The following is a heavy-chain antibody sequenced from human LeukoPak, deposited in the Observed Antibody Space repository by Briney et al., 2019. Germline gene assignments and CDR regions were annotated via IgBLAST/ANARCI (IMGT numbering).Heavy chain of an antibody. CDR2: IIPISGTA. V-gene: IGHV1-69*06. D-gene: IGHD6-13*01. J-gene: IGHJ5*02. CDR3: ARDRRSLYSSSWYVPLSSRVSNWFDP. CDR1: GRTFSSYA. Sequence: SVKLSGKASGRTFSSYAISWVRQSPGQRLEWLGGIIPISGTANYTQKFKGRVTITADKFTSTAYMELSSLRSEDTAVYYCARDRRSLYSSSWYVPLSSRVSNWFDPWGQGTLVTVSS.